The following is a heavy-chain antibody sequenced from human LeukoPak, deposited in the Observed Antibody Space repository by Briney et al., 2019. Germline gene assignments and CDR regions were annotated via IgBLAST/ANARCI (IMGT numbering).Heavy chain of an antibody. V-gene: IGHV1-18*01. D-gene: IGHD4-17*01. CDR1: GYTFTSYG. CDR3: AREATVTTGGDY. J-gene: IGHJ4*02. Sequence: ASVKVSCKASGYTFTSYGISGVRQAPGQGLEGMGWISAYNGNTNYAQKLQGRVTMTTDTSTSTAYMELRSLRSDDTAVYYCAREATVTTGGDYWGQGTLVTVSS. CDR2: ISAYNGNT.